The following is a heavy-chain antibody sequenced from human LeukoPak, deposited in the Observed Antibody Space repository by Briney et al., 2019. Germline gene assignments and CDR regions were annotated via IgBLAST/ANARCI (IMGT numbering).Heavy chain of an antibody. V-gene: IGHV4-39*01. J-gene: IGHJ2*01. CDR3: ARPTTEATYRYFDI. CDR1: DGSINSGTYY. CDR2: IYYTGTT. D-gene: IGHD6-25*01. Sequence: PSETLSLTCSVSDGSINSGTYYWAWIRQPPGKGLEWIGSIYYTGTTYYNPSLKSRVIISVDTSKNQFSLKMNFVTAADTAVYYCARPTTEATYRYFDIWGRGTPVTASS.